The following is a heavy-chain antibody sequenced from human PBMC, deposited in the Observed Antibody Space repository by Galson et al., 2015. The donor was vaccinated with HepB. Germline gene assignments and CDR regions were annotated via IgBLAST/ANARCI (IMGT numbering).Heavy chain of an antibody. CDR1: GFTFSDYY. Sequence: SLRLSCAASGFTFSDYYMSWIRQAPGKGLEWVSYISSSSSYTNYADSVKGRFTISRDNAKNSLYLQMNSLRAEDTAVYYCARGELLWFGELSGSALDYWGQGTLVTVSS. CDR3: ARGELLWFGELSGSALDY. J-gene: IGHJ4*02. V-gene: IGHV3-11*06. D-gene: IGHD3-10*01. CDR2: ISSSSSYT.